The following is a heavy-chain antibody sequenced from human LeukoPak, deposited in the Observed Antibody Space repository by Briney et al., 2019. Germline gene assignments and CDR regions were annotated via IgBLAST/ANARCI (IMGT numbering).Heavy chain of an antibody. CDR2: ISSSSSYI. Sequence: PGGSLRLSCAASGFTFSSYSMSWVRQAPGKGLEWVSSISSSSSYIYYADSVKGRFTISRDNAKNSLYLQMNSLRAEDTAVYYCARDGAAMVVDADYWGQGTLVTVSS. CDR3: ARDGAAMVVDADY. CDR1: GFTFSSYS. J-gene: IGHJ4*02. V-gene: IGHV3-21*03. D-gene: IGHD5-18*01.